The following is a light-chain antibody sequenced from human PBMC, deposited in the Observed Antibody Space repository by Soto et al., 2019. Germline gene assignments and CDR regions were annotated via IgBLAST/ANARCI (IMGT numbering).Light chain of an antibody. V-gene: IGKV1-39*01. CDR1: QSISTY. CDR3: QHGYSTPLT. J-gene: IGKJ4*01. CDR2: AAS. Sequence: DIQMTQSPSSLSASVGDRVTITCRASQSISTYLHWYQQKPGKAPNLLIYAASTLQSGVPSRFSGSGSGTDFTLTISSLQPEDFATYFCQHGYSTPLTFGGGTNADIK.